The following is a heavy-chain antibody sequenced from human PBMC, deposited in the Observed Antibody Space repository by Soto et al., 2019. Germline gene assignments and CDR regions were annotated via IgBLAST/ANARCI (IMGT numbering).Heavy chain of an antibody. CDR1: GFTFSSFV. CDR2: ISYDGNNK. CDR3: VKVFSGYFDY. J-gene: IGHJ4*02. Sequence: PGGSLRLSCVASGFTFSSFVMHWVRQAPGKGLEGVALISYDGNNKYHADSVKGRFSISRDNSKNTMYLQMNSLRAEDTAVYYCVKVFSGYFDYWGQGTLVTVSS. D-gene: IGHD2-15*01. V-gene: IGHV3-30-3*01.